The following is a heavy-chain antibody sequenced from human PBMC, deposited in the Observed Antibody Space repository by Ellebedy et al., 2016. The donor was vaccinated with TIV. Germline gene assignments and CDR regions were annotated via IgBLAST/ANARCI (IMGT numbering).Heavy chain of an antibody. V-gene: IGHV5-51*01. CDR3: ARLPGRVNWFDP. J-gene: IGHJ5*02. Sequence: GGSLRLSCKGSGYNFANYWIGWVRRKPGEGLEWMGLIHPSDSDTKYSPPFQGQVTISADKSITTAYLQWSSLRASDTAMYYCARLPGRVNWFDPWGQGTLVTVSS. CDR2: IHPSDSDT. CDR1: GYNFANYW. D-gene: IGHD3-3*01.